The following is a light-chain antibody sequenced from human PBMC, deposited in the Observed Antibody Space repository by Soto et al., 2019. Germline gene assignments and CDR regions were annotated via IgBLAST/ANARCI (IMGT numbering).Light chain of an antibody. Sequence: EIVLTQSPGSLSLSLGERATLSCRASQSVDSAFFAWYQQKPGQPPRLLMYGASRRATGIPDRFSGSGSGTDFTLTISRLEPEDFAVYNWQQYASSLTFGQGTKVEI. CDR1: QSVDSAF. J-gene: IGKJ1*01. CDR3: QQYASSLT. CDR2: GAS. V-gene: IGKV3-20*01.